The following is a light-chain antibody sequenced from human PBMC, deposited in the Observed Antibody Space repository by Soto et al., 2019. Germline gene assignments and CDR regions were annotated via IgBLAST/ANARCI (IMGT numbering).Light chain of an antibody. CDR3: QQSYSTPPT. CDR1: QSISSY. J-gene: IGKJ1*01. Sequence: DIQMTQSPSSLSASVGDRVIITCRASQSISSYLNWYQQKPGTAPKLLIYAASSLQSGVPSRFSGSGSGTDFTLTISSLQPEDFATYSCQQSYSTPPTFGQGTKVDIK. V-gene: IGKV1-39*01. CDR2: AAS.